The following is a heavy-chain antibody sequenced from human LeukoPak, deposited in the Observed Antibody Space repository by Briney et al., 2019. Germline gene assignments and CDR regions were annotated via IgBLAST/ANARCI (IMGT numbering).Heavy chain of an antibody. V-gene: IGHV1-2*02. D-gene: IGHD6-6*01. CDR3: ARDRYSISSLYDF. CDR1: GYTFTGYY. J-gene: IGHJ4*02. CDR2: INPNSGGT. Sequence: ASVKVSCKASGYTFTGYYMHWVRQAPGQGTEWMGWINPNSGGTNYAQKFQGRVTMTRDTSISTAYMELTRLRSDDTAVYYCARDRYSISSLYDFWGQGTLVTVSS.